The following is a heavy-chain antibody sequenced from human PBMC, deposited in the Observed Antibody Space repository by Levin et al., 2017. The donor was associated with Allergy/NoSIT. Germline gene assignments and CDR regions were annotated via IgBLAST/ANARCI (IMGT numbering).Heavy chain of an antibody. CDR2: IYPGDSDT. V-gene: IGHV5-51*01. Sequence: NHGESLKISCKGSGYSFNSYWIAWVRQTPGKGLEWMGSIYPGDSDTKYSPPFQGQVTISVDQSISTAYLQWNSLKASDTAIYYCASDFHYDNGMDVWGQGTTVAVSS. CDR3: ASDFHYDNGMDV. J-gene: IGHJ6*02. D-gene: IGHD3/OR15-3a*01. CDR1: GYSFNSYW.